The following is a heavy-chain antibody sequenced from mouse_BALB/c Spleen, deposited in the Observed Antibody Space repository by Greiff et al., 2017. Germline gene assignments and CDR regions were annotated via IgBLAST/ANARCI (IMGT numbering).Heavy chain of an antibody. J-gene: IGHJ4*01. CDR2: ISSGGSYT. Sequence: EVKLVESGGGLVKPGGSLKLSCAASGFTFSSYTMSWVRQTPEKRLEWVATISSGGSYTYYPDSVKGRFTISRDNAKNTLYLQMSSLKSEDTAMYYCTRDDVTTVVATDYYAMDYWGQGTSVTVSS. CDR3: TRDDVTTVVATDYYAMDY. D-gene: IGHD1-1*01. V-gene: IGHV5-6-4*01. CDR1: GFTFSSYT.